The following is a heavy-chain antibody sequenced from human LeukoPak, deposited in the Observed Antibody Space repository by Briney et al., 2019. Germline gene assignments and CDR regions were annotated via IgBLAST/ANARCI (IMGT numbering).Heavy chain of an antibody. CDR1: GFTFTSYS. J-gene: IGHJ4*02. CDR3: AKDLKSVFGSSSGDY. V-gene: IGHV3-23*01. D-gene: IGHD6-6*01. Sequence: PGGSLRLSCAASGFTFTSYSMNWVRQAPGKGLEWVSTISGGGGSTYYADSVKGRFTISRDNSKNTLYLQVNSLRAEDTAVYYCAKDLKSVFGSSSGDYWGQGTLVTVSS. CDR2: ISGGGGST.